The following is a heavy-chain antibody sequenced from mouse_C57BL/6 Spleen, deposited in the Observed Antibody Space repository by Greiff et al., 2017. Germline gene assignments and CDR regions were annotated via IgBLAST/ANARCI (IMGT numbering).Heavy chain of an antibody. CDR3: ARREQDGYPYYAMDY. J-gene: IGHJ4*01. V-gene: IGHV5-17*01. D-gene: IGHD2-3*01. CDR2: ISSGSSTI. CDR1: GFTFSDYG. Sequence: DVKLVESGGGLVKPGGSLKLSCAASGFTFSDYGMHWVRQAPEKGLEWVAYISSGSSTIYYADTVKGRFTISRDNAKNTLFLQMTSLRSEDTAMYYCARREQDGYPYYAMDYWGQGTSVTVSS.